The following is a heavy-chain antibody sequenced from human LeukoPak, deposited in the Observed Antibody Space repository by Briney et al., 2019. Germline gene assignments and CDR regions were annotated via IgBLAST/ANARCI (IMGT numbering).Heavy chain of an antibody. CDR3: ARDPQY. Sequence: GGSLRLSCAASGFTFSSYTMHWVRQAPGKGLEWVAVISFDGSNKYYADSVKGRFTISRDNSKNTLYLQMNSLRAEDTAVYYCARDPQYWGQGTLVTVSS. CDR2: ISFDGSNK. J-gene: IGHJ4*02. V-gene: IGHV3-30*04. CDR1: GFTFSSYT.